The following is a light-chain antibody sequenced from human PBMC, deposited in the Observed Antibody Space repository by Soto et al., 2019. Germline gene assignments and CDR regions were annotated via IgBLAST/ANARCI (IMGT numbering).Light chain of an antibody. J-gene: IGLJ1*01. CDR3: QVWDSSSDHYV. CDR1: NLGDKY. Sequence: SYELTQPPSVSVSPGQTASIPCSGDNLGDKYACWYQQKPGQSPVLLIFKDDDRPSGIPERFSGSNSGNTATLTISRVEAGDEADYYCQVWDSSSDHYVFGTGTKVTVL. CDR2: KDD. V-gene: IGLV3-1*01.